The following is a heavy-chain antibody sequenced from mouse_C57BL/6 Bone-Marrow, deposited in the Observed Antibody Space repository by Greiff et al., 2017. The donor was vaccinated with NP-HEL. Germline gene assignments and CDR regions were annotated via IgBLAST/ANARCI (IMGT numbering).Heavy chain of an antibody. Sequence: VQLQQSGTVLARPGASVKMSCKTSGYTFTSYWMHWVKQRPGQGLEWIGAIYPGNSDTSYNQKFKGKAKLTAVTSASTAYMELSSLTNEDSAVYYCTRLGFYSNYCYYAMDYWGQGTSVTVSS. CDR2: IYPGNSDT. CDR1: GYTFTSYW. D-gene: IGHD2-5*01. J-gene: IGHJ4*01. CDR3: TRLGFYSNYCYYAMDY. V-gene: IGHV1-5*01.